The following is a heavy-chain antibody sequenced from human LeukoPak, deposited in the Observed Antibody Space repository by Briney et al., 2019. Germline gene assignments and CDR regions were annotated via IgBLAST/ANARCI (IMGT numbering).Heavy chain of an antibody. Sequence: SETLSLSCTVSGGSISSYYWSWIRQPPGKGLEWIGYIYYSGSTNYNPSLKSRVTISVDTSKNQFSLKLSSVTAADTAVYYCARAMGIQLWSEPFFDYWGQGTLVTVSS. CDR3: ARAMGIQLWSEPFFDY. D-gene: IGHD5-18*01. V-gene: IGHV4-59*01. CDR2: IYYSGST. CDR1: GGSISSYY. J-gene: IGHJ4*02.